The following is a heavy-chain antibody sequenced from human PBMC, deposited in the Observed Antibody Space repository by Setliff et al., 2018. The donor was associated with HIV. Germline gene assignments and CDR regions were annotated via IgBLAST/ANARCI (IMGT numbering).Heavy chain of an antibody. CDR1: GDSINTHY. D-gene: IGHD3-16*01. V-gene: IGHV4-34*01. Sequence: SETLSLTGTVSGDSINTHYWGWIRQPPGKGLEWIEEINHSGSTYYNPSLKSRVTISLDTSKNQFSLKLSSVTAADTAVYYCARHISGGARFGESNYYYMDVWGKGTTVTVSS. J-gene: IGHJ6*03. CDR2: INHSGST. CDR3: ARHISGGARFGESNYYYMDV.